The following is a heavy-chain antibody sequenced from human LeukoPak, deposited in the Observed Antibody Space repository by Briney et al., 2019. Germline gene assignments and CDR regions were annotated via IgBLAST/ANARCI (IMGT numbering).Heavy chain of an antibody. V-gene: IGHV3-30*02. CDR3: ARGYYYGSGSYPHPPNFDY. J-gene: IGHJ4*02. D-gene: IGHD3-10*01. Sequence: GGSLRLSCAASGFTFSSYGMHWVRQAPGKGLEWVAFIRYDGSNKYYADSVKGRFTISRDNSKNTLYLQMNSLRAEDTAVYYCARGYYYGSGSYPHPPNFDYWGQGTLVTVSS. CDR1: GFTFSSYG. CDR2: IRYDGSNK.